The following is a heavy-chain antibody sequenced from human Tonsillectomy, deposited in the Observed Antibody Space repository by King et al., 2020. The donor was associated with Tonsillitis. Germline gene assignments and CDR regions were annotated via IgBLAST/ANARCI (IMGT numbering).Heavy chain of an antibody. V-gene: IGHV3-23*04. D-gene: IGHD6-13*01. J-gene: IGHJ4*02. CDR2: ISNSGGST. Sequence: VQLVESGGGLVQRGGSLRLSCAASEFTFSSYAMSWVRQAPGKGLEWVSAISNSGGSTYYADSVKGRFIISRDNSKNTLYLQMNSLRAEDTAIYYCAKAPASTWYSHEGFYFDYWGQGTLVTVSS. CDR1: EFTFSSYA. CDR3: AKAPASTWYSHEGFYFDY.